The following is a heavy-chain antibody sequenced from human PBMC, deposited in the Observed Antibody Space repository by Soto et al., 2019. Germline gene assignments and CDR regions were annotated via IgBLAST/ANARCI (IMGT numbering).Heavy chain of an antibody. CDR3: ARDIVLVPTAGSSTPQTAKYNWFDP. CDR1: EFTFSDYY. Sequence: PGGSLRLSCAVSEFTFSDYYMSWIRQAPGKGLEWVSYISSSGSTIYYADSVKGRFTISRDDAKNSLYLQMNSLRAEDTAVYYCARDIVLVPTAGSSTPQTAKYNWFDPWGQGTLVTVSS. J-gene: IGHJ5*02. CDR2: ISSSGSTI. V-gene: IGHV3-11*01. D-gene: IGHD2-2*01.